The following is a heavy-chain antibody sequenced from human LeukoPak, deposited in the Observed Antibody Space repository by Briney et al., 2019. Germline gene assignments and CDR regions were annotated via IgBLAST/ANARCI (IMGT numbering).Heavy chain of an antibody. V-gene: IGHV3-30*02. Sequence: GGSLRLSCAASGFTFSSYGMHWVRQAPGKGLEWVAFIRYDGSNKYYADSVKGRFTISRDNSKNTLYLQMNSLRAEDTAVYYCAKGSSSGWYGYYFDYWGQGTLVTVSS. CDR3: AKGSSSGWYGYYFDY. CDR2: IRYDGSNK. CDR1: GFTFSSYG. D-gene: IGHD6-19*01. J-gene: IGHJ4*02.